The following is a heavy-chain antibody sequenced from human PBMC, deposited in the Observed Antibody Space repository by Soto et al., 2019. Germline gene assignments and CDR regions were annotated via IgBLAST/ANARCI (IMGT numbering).Heavy chain of an antibody. CDR2: IIPIFGTA. V-gene: IGHV1-69*01. Sequence: AVQVSCTASGGTFSSYAISWVRQAPGQGLEWMGGIIPIFGTANYAQKFQGRVTITADESTSTAYMELSSLRSEDTAGDYCARGCEQLETYYYYGMDFCGQRTTVTGSS. J-gene: IGHJ6*02. D-gene: IGHD6-6*01. CDR1: GGTFSSYA. CDR3: ARGCEQLETYYYYGMDF.